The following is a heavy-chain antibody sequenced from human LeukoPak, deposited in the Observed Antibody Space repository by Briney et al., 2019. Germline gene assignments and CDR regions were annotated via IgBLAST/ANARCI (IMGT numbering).Heavy chain of an antibody. CDR3: ARTPGYCSSTSCYKVYYFDY. Sequence: SETLSLTCTVSGGSTSSSSYYWGWIRQPPGKGLEWIGSIYYSGSTYYNPSLKSRVTISVDTSKNQFSLKLSSVTAADTAVYYCARTPGYCSSTSCYKVYYFDYWGQGTLVTVSS. CDR1: GGSTSSSSYY. D-gene: IGHD2-2*02. J-gene: IGHJ4*02. CDR2: IYYSGST. V-gene: IGHV4-39*07.